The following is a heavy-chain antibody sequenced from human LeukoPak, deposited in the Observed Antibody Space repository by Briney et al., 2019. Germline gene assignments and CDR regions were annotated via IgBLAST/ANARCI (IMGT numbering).Heavy chain of an antibody. CDR3: AKDLGRYRNNFFDY. J-gene: IGHJ4*02. D-gene: IGHD1-26*01. CDR2: ISGSGGGT. V-gene: IGHV3-23*01. Sequence: GGSLRLSCAASGFTFSSIAMSWVRQAPDKGLEWVSTISGSGGGTYYADSVKGRFTISRDDSKNTLYLQMNSLRADDTAVYYCAKDLGRYRNNFFDYWGQGTLVTVSS. CDR1: GFTFSSIA.